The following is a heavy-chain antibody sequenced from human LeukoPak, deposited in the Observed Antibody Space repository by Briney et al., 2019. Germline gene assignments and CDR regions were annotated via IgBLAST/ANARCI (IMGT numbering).Heavy chain of an antibody. CDR2: INPSGGST. Sequence: ASVKVSCKASGYTFTSYYMHWVRQAPGQGLEWMGIINPSGGSTSYAQKFQGRVTITRDMSTSTVYMELSSLRSEDTAVYYCARGPSITMIRGGQWYYYMDVWGKGTTVTISS. J-gene: IGHJ6*03. D-gene: IGHD3-10*01. CDR3: ARGPSITMIRGGQWYYYMDV. V-gene: IGHV1-46*01. CDR1: GYTFTSYY.